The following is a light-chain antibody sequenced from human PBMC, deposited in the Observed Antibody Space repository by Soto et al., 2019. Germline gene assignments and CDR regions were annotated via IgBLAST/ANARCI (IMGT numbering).Light chain of an antibody. CDR1: NTDVGQDKS. Sequence: QSVLTQPASVSGSRGQSIIISCVGRNTDVGQDKSVSWYQQGPGKAPKLLIFEVTSRPSGVSNRFSGSRSGNTASLTISGLQPDDEGDYFCVSYTDTDTLVFGTGTKVTVL. J-gene: IGLJ1*01. V-gene: IGLV2-14*01. CDR2: EVT. CDR3: VSYTDTDTLV.